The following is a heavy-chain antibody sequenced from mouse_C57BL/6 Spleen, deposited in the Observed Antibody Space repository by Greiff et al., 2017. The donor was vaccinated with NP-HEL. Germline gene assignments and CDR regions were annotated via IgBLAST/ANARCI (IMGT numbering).Heavy chain of an antibody. D-gene: IGHD2-5*01. CDR3: ARDSNYFAY. V-gene: IGHV1-9*01. Sequence: VQLQQSGAELMKPGASVKLSCKATGYTFPGYWIEWVKQRPGHGLEWIGVILPGSGSTNFNEKFKVKATFTADTSTNTAYMQLSSLTTEDSAIYYCARDSNYFAYWGEGTLVTVSA. CDR1: GYTFPGYW. J-gene: IGHJ3*01. CDR2: ILPGSGST.